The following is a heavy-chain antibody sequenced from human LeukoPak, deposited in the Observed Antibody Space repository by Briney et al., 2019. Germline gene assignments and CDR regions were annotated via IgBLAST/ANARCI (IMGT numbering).Heavy chain of an antibody. CDR3: ARASREIQLWFSGMDV. J-gene: IGHJ6*02. D-gene: IGHD5-18*01. CDR2: ISSSSSYI. CDR1: GLTFSSYS. Sequence: GGSLRLSCAASGLTFSSYSMNWVRQAPGKGLEWVSSISSSSSYIYYADSVKGRFTISRDNAKNSLYLQMNSLRAEDTAVYYCARASREIQLWFSGMDVWGQGTTVTVSS. V-gene: IGHV3-21*01.